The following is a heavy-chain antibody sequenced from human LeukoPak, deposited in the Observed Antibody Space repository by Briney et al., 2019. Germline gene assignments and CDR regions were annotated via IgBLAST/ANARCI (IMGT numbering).Heavy chain of an antibody. CDR3: AKDPPVTMVRDEETYFDY. D-gene: IGHD3-10*01. CDR2: ISGSGGST. Sequence: PGGSLRLSCAASGFTFSSYAMSWVRQAPGKGLEWVSAISGSGGSTYYADSVKGRFTISRDNSKNTLYLQMNSLRAEDTAVYYCAKDPPVTMVRDEETYFDYWGQGTLVTVSS. V-gene: IGHV3-23*01. CDR1: GFTFSSYA. J-gene: IGHJ4*02.